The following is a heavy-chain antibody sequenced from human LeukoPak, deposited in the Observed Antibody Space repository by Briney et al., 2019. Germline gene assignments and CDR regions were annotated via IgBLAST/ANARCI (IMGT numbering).Heavy chain of an antibody. CDR1: GYTFTRYS. D-gene: IGHD3-10*01. CDR2: ISVYNGNT. Sequence: ASVKVSCKASGYTFTRYSINWVRQAPGQGLEWMGWISVYNGNTDYAQKFQGRVTMTTDTSTSTVYMEVRSLRSDDTAVYSCARSPLYYGSGRGGYWGQGTLVTVSS. CDR3: ARSPLYYGSGRGGY. V-gene: IGHV1-18*01. J-gene: IGHJ4*02.